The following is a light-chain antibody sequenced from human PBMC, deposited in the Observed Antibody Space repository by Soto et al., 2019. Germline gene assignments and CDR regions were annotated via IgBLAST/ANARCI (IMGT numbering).Light chain of an antibody. CDR3: LSFDSGLSVV. V-gene: IGLV1-40*01. CDR2: GNT. Sequence: QSVLTQAPSVSGAPGQRVTISCTGSSSNIGAGYDVHWYQQLPGRAPKLLIYGNTNRPSGVPDRFSGSKSGTSASLAITGLEAEDEADYYCLSFDSGLSVVFGGGTKVTVL. CDR1: SSNIGAGYD. J-gene: IGLJ2*01.